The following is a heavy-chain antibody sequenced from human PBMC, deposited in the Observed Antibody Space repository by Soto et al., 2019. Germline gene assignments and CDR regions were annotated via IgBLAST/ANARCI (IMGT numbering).Heavy chain of an antibody. CDR1: GFTFSSYS. J-gene: IGHJ6*03. CDR2: ISSSSSYI. D-gene: IGHD3-9*01. V-gene: IGHV3-21*01. Sequence: GGSLRLSCAASGFTFSSYSMNWVRQAPGKGLEWVSSISSSSSYIYYADSVKGRFTISRDNAKNSLYLQMNSLRAEDTAVYYCAREGYFDDTEPNLGILDYYYMDVWGKGTTVTVSS. CDR3: AREGYFDDTEPNLGILDYYYMDV.